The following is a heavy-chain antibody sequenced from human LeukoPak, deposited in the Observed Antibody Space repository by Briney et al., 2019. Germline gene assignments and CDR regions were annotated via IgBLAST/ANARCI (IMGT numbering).Heavy chain of an antibody. Sequence: GGSLRLSCAVSGFTVSSNYMSWVRQAPGKGLEWVSVIYDIGNTYYADPVKGRFTISRDTSKNAVYLQMNSLRAEDTAVYYCARGGMRRPYDCWGQGALVTVSS. CDR3: ARGGMRRPYDC. J-gene: IGHJ4*02. V-gene: IGHV3-53*01. CDR2: IYDIGNT. CDR1: GFTVSSNY. D-gene: IGHD1-14*01.